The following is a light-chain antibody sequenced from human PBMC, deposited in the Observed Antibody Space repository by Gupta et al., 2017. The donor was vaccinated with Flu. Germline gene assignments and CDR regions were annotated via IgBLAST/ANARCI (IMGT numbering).Light chain of an antibody. CDR2: DTT. Sequence: QAVLTQEPSLTVSLGRTVSLTCASSTGTVTGGHYVYWFQQKPGQAPRTLIYDTTNKHSWTPARFSGSLLGGKAALTLSGAQPEDEADYYCLLAYSDARVFGGGTKLTVL. CDR3: LLAYSDARV. J-gene: IGLJ3*02. CDR1: TGTVTGGHY. V-gene: IGLV7-46*01.